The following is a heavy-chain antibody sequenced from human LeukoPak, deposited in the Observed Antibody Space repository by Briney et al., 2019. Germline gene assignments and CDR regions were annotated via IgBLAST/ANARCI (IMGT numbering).Heavy chain of an antibody. Sequence: GGSLRLSCAASGFTFSSYGMHWVRRAPGKGLEWVGFIRSKAYGGTTEYAASVKGRFTISRDDSKSIAYLQMNSLKTEDTAVYYCTSDYSSGSDYFDYWGQGTLVTVSS. J-gene: IGHJ4*02. CDR2: IRSKAYGGTT. D-gene: IGHD3-22*01. CDR1: GFTFSSYG. CDR3: TSDYSSGSDYFDY. V-gene: IGHV3-49*04.